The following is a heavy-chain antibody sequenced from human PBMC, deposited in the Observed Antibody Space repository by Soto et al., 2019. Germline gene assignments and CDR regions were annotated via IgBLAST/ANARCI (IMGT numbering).Heavy chain of an antibody. CDR1: GFTFTSFA. D-gene: IGHD3-10*01. CDR2: LSGTGDST. Sequence: GGSLRLSCAASGFTFTSFAMGWVRQAPGKGLEWVSALSGTGDSTDYANSVKGRFTISRDDSKTTLYLQMSSLTAEDTAIYFCARDSGNYGSGSFHHWGQGALVTVSS. V-gene: IGHV3-23*01. CDR3: ARDSGNYGSGSFHH. J-gene: IGHJ4*02.